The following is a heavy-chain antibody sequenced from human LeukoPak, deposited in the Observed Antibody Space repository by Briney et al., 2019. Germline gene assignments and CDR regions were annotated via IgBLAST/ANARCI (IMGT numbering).Heavy chain of an antibody. CDR2: IIPIFGTA. J-gene: IGHJ3*02. Sequence: SVKVSCKASGGTFISYAISWVRQAPGQGLEWMGGIIPIFGTANYAQKFQGRVTITTDESTSTAYMELSSLRSEDTAVYYCARGRAATGAFDIWGQGTMVTVSS. CDR3: ARGRAATGAFDI. CDR1: GGTFISYA. V-gene: IGHV1-69*05. D-gene: IGHD6-25*01.